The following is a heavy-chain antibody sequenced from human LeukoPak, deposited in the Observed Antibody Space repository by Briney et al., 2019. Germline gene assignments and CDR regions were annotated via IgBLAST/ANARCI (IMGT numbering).Heavy chain of an antibody. Sequence: PGGSLRLSCAASGFRFSSYDIHWVRQAPGKGLEWVPFIESDGTKEYYADSVKGRFTISRDNSKNTVYVQMNTLRAEDTAVYYCAKEGSGWYYLDYWGQGTVVTVSS. V-gene: IGHV3-30*02. CDR1: GFRFSSYD. D-gene: IGHD6-19*01. J-gene: IGHJ4*02. CDR3: AKEGSGWYYLDY. CDR2: IESDGTKE.